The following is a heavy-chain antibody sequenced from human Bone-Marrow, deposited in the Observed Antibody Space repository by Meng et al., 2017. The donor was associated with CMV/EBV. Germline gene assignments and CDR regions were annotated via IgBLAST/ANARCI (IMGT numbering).Heavy chain of an antibody. Sequence: QVQLGQSGAEVKKPGASVKVSCKASGYTFTGYYMHWVRQAPGQGLEWMGWINPNSGGTNYAQKFQGRVTMTRDTSISTAYMELSRLRSDDTAVYHCARDLDYGDYASDYWGQGTLVTVSS. CDR2: INPNSGGT. J-gene: IGHJ4*02. V-gene: IGHV1-2*02. D-gene: IGHD4-17*01. CDR1: GYTFTGYY. CDR3: ARDLDYGDYASDY.